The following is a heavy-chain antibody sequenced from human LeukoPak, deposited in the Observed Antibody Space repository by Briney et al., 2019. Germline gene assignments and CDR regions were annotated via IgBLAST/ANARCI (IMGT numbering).Heavy chain of an antibody. Sequence: ASVTVSCKASGGTFSSYAISWVRQAPGQGLEWMGGIIPIFGTANYAQKFQGRVTITTDESTSTAYMELSSLRSEDTAVYYCAFQYYYDSSGYYYYYYYMDVWGKGTTVTVSS. V-gene: IGHV1-69*05. CDR1: GGTFSSYA. J-gene: IGHJ6*03. CDR3: AFQYYYDSSGYYYYYYYMDV. D-gene: IGHD3-22*01. CDR2: IIPIFGTA.